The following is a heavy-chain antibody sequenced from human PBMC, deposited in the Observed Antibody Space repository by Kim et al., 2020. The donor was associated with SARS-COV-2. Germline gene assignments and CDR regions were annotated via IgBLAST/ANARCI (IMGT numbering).Heavy chain of an antibody. J-gene: IGHJ4*02. V-gene: IGHV4-34*01. Sequence: SLKSRVTISVDTSKNQFSRKLSSVTAADTAVYYCARGRAPITMVRGVLDYWGQGTLVTVSS. D-gene: IGHD3-10*01. CDR3: ARGRAPITMVRGVLDY.